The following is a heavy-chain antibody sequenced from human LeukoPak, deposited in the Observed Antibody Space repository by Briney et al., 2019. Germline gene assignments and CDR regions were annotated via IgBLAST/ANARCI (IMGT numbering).Heavy chain of an antibody. CDR2: IHRSGNT. D-gene: IGHD3-22*01. CDR1: GYSISSGYY. Sequence: SETLSLSCTVSGYSISSGYYWAWIRPPPGRRLEWIGTIHRSGNTNYNPSLKSRITILLDMSKNQFSLKVHSVTAADTAVYYCAREAGGDYYHTSDYSQRDSWGQGTLVTVSS. CDR3: AREAGGDYYHTSDYSQRDS. J-gene: IGHJ4*02. V-gene: IGHV4-38-2*02.